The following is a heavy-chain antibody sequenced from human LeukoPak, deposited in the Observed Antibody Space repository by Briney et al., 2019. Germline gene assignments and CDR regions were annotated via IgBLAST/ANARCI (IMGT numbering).Heavy chain of an antibody. V-gene: IGHV1-46*01. D-gene: IGHD1-26*01. CDR1: GYTFTNYY. J-gene: IGHJ6*02. CDR3: ARVGPESYFYYAIDV. CDR2: IHPSGGST. Sequence: ASVKVSCTASGYTFTNYYMHWERHAPGQGLEWIGRIHPSGGSTSYAQKFQGRVTMTRDTATSTVYMEVSSLRSEDTAVYYCARVGPESYFYYAIDVWGQGTTVTVSS.